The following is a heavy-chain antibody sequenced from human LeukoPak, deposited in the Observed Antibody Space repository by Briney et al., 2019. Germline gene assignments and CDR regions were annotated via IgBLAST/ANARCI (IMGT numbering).Heavy chain of an antibody. J-gene: IGHJ3*02. Sequence: HSGGSLRLSCAASGFTFSSYWMSWVRQAPGKGLEWVANIKQDGSEKYYVDSVKGRFTISRDNAKNSLYLQMNSLRAEDTAVYYRARDDPYDSDAFDIWGQGTMVTVSS. D-gene: IGHD2-15*01. CDR2: IKQDGSEK. CDR1: GFTFSSYW. CDR3: ARDDPYDSDAFDI. V-gene: IGHV3-7*01.